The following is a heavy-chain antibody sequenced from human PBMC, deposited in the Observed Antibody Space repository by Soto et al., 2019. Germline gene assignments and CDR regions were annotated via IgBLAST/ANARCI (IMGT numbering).Heavy chain of an antibody. CDR1: GGSISSGDYY. D-gene: IGHD3-3*01. CDR3: ARDRHHLRSTFFGVVIIPDDAFDI. Sequence: SETLSLTCTVSGGSISSGDYYWSWIRQPPGKGLEWIGYIYYSGSTYYNPSLKSRVTISVDTSKNQFSLKLSSVTAADTAVYYCARDRHHLRSTFFGVVIIPDDAFDIWGQRTM. V-gene: IGHV4-30-4*01. J-gene: IGHJ3*02. CDR2: IYYSGST.